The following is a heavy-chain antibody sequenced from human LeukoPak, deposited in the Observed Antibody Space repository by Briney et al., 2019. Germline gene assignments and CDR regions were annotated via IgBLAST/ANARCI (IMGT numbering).Heavy chain of an antibody. CDR1: GGSISSSNW. V-gene: IGHV4-4*02. CDR3: ARDSGSYQKTRFDY. CDR2: IYHSGST. J-gene: IGHJ4*02. Sequence: PSETLSLTCAVSGGSISSSNWWSWVRQPPGKGLEWIGEIYHSGSTNYNPSLKSRVTISVDKSKNQFSLKLSSVTAADTAVYYCARDSGSYQKTRFDYWGQGTLVTVSS. D-gene: IGHD1-26*01.